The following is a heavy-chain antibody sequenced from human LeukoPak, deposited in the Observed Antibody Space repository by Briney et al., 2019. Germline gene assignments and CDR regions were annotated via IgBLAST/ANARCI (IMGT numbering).Heavy chain of an antibody. CDR3: ARGVTGGFDY. Sequence: GGSLRLSCAASAFTFSNYAMHWVRQAPGKGLEWVAVISYDGTTKYYADSVKGRFTISRDNSKNTLYVQMNILRTDDTAVYYCARGVTGGFDYWGQGTLVTVSS. V-gene: IGHV3-30*04. J-gene: IGHJ4*02. D-gene: IGHD2-21*02. CDR2: ISYDGTTK. CDR1: AFTFSNYA.